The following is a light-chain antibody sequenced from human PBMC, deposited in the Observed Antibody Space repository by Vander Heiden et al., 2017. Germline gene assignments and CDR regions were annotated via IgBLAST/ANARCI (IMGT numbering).Light chain of an antibody. CDR1: SSNIGSNT. Sequence: QSVLTQPPSASATPGQRVTISCSGSSSNIGSNTVHWYQQLPGTAPKRLIYSNVVRPSGVPDRFSGSKSGTSASLAISGLQSEDEADYYCASWDDSLHAWVFGGGTKLTVL. CDR2: SNV. CDR3: ASWDDSLHAWV. J-gene: IGLJ3*02. V-gene: IGLV1-44*01.